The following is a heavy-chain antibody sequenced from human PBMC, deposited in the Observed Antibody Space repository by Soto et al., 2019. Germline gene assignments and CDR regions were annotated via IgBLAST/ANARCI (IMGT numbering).Heavy chain of an antibody. J-gene: IGHJ4*02. CDR1: GFTFSSYA. CDR2: ISVSDDST. CDR3: AKRSSSSTLDY. D-gene: IGHD6-6*01. Sequence: EVQLLESGGGLVQPGESLRLSCAASGFTFSSYAMSWVRQAPGKGLEWVSVISVSDDSTYYADSVKGRFTISRDNSKNSLYLQMNSLRAEVTAVYYCAKRSSSSTLDYWGQGTLVTVSS. V-gene: IGHV3-23*01.